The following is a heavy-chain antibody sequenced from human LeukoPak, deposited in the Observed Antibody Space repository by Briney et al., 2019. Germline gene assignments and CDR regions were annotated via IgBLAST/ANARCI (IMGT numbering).Heavy chain of an antibody. CDR2: IYTSGST. Sequence: LSLTCTVSGGSISSYYWSCIRQPAGEGLEWIGRIYTSGSTNYNPSLKSRVTMSVDTSKNQFSLKLSSVTAADTAVYYCARVSATAPCFDYWGQGTLVTVSS. J-gene: IGHJ4*02. CDR3: ARVSATAPCFDY. D-gene: IGHD2-21*02. V-gene: IGHV4-4*07. CDR1: GGSISSYY.